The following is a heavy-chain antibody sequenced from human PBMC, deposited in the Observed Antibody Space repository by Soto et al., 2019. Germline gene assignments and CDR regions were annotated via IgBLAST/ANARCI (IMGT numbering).Heavy chain of an antibody. Sequence: QVQLQESGPGLVKPSQTLSLTCTVSGASISSGDYYWTWIRQPPGKGLEWIGSIYYSGSTYYNPSLNSRVTISVDTSNNQFSLNLSSVTAADTAVYYCARANYDSSTYYLDYWGQGTLVTVSS. CDR3: ARANYDSSTYYLDY. CDR2: IYYSGST. CDR1: GASISSGDYY. V-gene: IGHV4-30-4*01. J-gene: IGHJ4*02. D-gene: IGHD3-22*01.